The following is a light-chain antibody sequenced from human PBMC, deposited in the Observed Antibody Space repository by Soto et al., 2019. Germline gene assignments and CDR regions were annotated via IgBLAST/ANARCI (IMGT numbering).Light chain of an antibody. CDR1: SSDIGGYNY. CDR3: SSSSASQRHDSS. CDR2: EVN. Sequence: QSVLAHLASVSASPGSSITDSCTGNSSDIGGYNYVSLVQQHPGKYPQLIMYEVNLRPSVVSDRFYASKCAQTDSLAISGVQAEDEADYSCSSSSASQRHDSSFG. J-gene: IGLJ1*01. V-gene: IGLV2-14*03.